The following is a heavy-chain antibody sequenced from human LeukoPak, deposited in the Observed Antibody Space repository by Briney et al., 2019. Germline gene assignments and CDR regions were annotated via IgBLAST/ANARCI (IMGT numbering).Heavy chain of an antibody. CDR3: ARLSHDYSNYYWFDP. Sequence: SETLSLTCTVSGGSISSYYWSWIRQPPGKGLEWIGYTYTSGSTNYNPSLKSRVTISVDTSKNQFSLKLSSVTAADTAVYYCARLSHDYSNYYWFDPWGQGTLVTVSS. J-gene: IGHJ5*02. CDR1: GGSISSYY. CDR2: TYTSGST. V-gene: IGHV4-4*09. D-gene: IGHD4-11*01.